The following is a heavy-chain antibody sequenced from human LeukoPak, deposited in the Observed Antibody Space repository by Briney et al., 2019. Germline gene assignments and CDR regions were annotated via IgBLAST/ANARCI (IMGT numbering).Heavy chain of an antibody. V-gene: IGHV4-61*01. Sequence: SETLSLTCAVSGGSISSGSYYWGWIRQPPGKGLEWIGYIYYSGSTNYNPSLKSRVTISVDTSKNQFSLKLSSVTAADTALYYCAREDSSGWYDYFDYWGQGTLVTVSS. CDR3: AREDSSGWYDYFDY. D-gene: IGHD6-19*01. CDR2: IYYSGST. J-gene: IGHJ4*02. CDR1: GGSISSGSYY.